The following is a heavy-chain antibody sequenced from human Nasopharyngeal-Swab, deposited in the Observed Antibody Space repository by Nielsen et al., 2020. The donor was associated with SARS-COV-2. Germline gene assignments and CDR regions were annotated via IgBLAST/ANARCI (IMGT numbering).Heavy chain of an antibody. D-gene: IGHD3-22*01. CDR2: IKSKTDGGTT. CDR1: GFTFSDAW. V-gene: IGHV3-15*01. CDR3: TTLDYYDSSGLSF. Sequence: GESLKISCAASGFTFSDAWMSWVRQAPGKGLEWVGRIKSKTDGGTTDYAAPVKGRFTISRDDSKNTLYLQMNSLKTKDTAVYYCTTLDYYDSSGLSFWGQGTLVTVSS. J-gene: IGHJ4*02.